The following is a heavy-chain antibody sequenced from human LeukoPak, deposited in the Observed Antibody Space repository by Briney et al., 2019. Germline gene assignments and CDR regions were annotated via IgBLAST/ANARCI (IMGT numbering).Heavy chain of an antibody. CDR2: IGATTGNT. Sequence: GGSLRLSCAASGFTIRSYGMSWVRQAPGKGLEWVSGIGATTGNTYYADSVKGRFTISRDNAKNSRFLQMNNLRDEDTAVYYCTRDQYSGHWYYAFDIWGQGTRVTVSS. V-gene: IGHV3-23*01. CDR3: TRDQYSGHWYYAFDI. CDR1: GFTIRSYG. J-gene: IGHJ3*02. D-gene: IGHD6-19*01.